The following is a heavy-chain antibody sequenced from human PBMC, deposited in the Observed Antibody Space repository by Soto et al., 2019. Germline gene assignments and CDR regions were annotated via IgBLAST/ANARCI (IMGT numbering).Heavy chain of an antibody. CDR3: ARYRREAAAGYTLDY. J-gene: IGHJ4*02. V-gene: IGHV4-59*01. CDR1: GGSISSNY. Sequence: SETLSLTCTVSGGSISSNYRTWIRQPPGKGLEWIGYVYNSGSTNYNPSLKSRVTISEDTSKSQFSLKVNSMTAADTAVYYCARYRREAAAGYTLDYWGQGILVTVSS. CDR2: VYNSGST. D-gene: IGHD6-13*01.